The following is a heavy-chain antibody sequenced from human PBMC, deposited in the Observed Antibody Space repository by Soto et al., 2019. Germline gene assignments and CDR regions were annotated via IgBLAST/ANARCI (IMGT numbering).Heavy chain of an antibody. CDR1: GFTFSSYA. V-gene: IGHV3-23*01. D-gene: IGHD3-10*01. CDR3: AKDPLWFGEFTWFDP. Sequence: GGSLRLSCAASGFTFSSYAMSWVRQAPGKGLEWVSAISGSGGSTYYADSVKGRFTISRDNSKNTLYLQMNSLRAEDTAVYYCAKDPLWFGEFTWFDPWGQGTLVTVFS. CDR2: ISGSGGST. J-gene: IGHJ5*02.